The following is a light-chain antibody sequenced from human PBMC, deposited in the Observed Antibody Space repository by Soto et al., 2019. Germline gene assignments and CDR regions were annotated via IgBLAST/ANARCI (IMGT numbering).Light chain of an antibody. CDR2: DVT. V-gene: IGLV2-14*01. Sequence: QSALTQPASVSGSPGQSITISCTGTSSDVGGYNYVCWYQQHPGKAPKLIIYDVTNRPSGVSYRFSGSKSGNTASLSISGLQAEDEADYYCSSYTSSSTVLFGGGTQLTVL. J-gene: IGLJ7*01. CDR1: SSDVGGYNY. CDR3: SSYTSSSTVL.